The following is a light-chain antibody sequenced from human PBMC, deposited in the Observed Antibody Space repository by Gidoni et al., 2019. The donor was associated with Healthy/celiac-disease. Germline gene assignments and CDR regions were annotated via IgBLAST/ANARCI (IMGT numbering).Light chain of an antibody. CDR3: QQRSNWPPLT. V-gene: IGKV3-11*01. CDR1: QIVSSY. J-gene: IGKJ4*01. Sequence: EIVLTQSPATLSLSPGERATLSCRASQIVSSYLAWYQQKPGQAPRLLIYDASNRATGIPARFCGSGSGTDFTLTISSLEPEDFAVYYCQQRSNWPPLTFGGGTKVEIK. CDR2: DAS.